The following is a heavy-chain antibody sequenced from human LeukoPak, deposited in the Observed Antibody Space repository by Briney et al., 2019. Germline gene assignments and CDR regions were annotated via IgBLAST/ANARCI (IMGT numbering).Heavy chain of an antibody. CDR2: IYHSGST. CDR3: ARGDAYYGSGSYYNAVDY. Sequence: SETLSLTCAVSGGSISSSNWWSWVRQPPGKGLEWIGEIYHSGSTNYNPSLKSRVTISVDKSKNQLSLKLSSVTAADTAVYYCARGDAYYGSGSYYNAVDYWGQGTLVTVSS. V-gene: IGHV4-4*02. J-gene: IGHJ4*02. D-gene: IGHD3-10*01. CDR1: GGSISSSNW.